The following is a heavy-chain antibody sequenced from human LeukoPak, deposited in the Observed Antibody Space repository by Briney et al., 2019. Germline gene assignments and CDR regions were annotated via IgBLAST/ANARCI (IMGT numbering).Heavy chain of an antibody. CDR3: AKEPGGGMSGEFDC. D-gene: IGHD1-1*01. CDR2: MGSTSTTI. V-gene: IGHV3-48*01. J-gene: IGHJ4*02. CDR1: GFIFGDYN. Sequence: GGSLRLSCAASGFIFGDYNMNWVRQVPGKGLEWISYMGSTSTTIFYADSVKGRFTISRDNAKNSLYLQMNSLRADDTAVYYCAKEPGGGMSGEFDCWGQGTLVTVSS.